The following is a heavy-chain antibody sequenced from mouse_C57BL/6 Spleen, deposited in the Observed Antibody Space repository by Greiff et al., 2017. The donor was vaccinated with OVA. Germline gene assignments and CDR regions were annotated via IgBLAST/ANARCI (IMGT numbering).Heavy chain of an antibody. CDR1: GFTFSSYA. CDR3: AREGDYYGSSSDWYFDV. CDR2: ISDGGSYT. V-gene: IGHV5-4*01. D-gene: IGHD1-1*01. J-gene: IGHJ1*03. Sequence: DVMLVESGGGLVKPGGSLKLSCAASGFTFSSYAMSWVRQTPEKRLEWVATISDGGSYTYYPDNVKGRFTISRDNAKNNLYLQMSHLKSEDTAMYYCAREGDYYGSSSDWYFDVWGTGTTVTVSS.